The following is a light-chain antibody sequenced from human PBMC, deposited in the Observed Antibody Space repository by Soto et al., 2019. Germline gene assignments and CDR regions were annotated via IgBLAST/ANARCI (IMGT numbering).Light chain of an antibody. CDR1: QSISDW. CDR3: HQYNSYPWT. V-gene: IGKV1-5*03. J-gene: IGKJ1*01. Sequence: DIQMTQSPSTLSASVGDRVTITCRASQSISDWLAWYQQNPGKAPKVLIYKGSFLENGVPSRFSGSGSGTEFTLPIYSLQPDDFATYYCHQYNSYPWTFGQGTKVEIK. CDR2: KGS.